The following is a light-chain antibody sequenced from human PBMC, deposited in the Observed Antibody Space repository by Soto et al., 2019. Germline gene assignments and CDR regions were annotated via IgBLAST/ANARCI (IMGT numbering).Light chain of an antibody. Sequence: EIVMTQSPATLSVSPGGRATLSCRASQSISDTLAWYQQKPGQAPRLLIYSASSRATGIPDRFSGSGSGTDFTLTISRLEPEDFAVYYCQQYGSSYLTFGPGTKVDIK. CDR3: QQYGSSYLT. CDR2: SAS. V-gene: IGKV3-20*01. J-gene: IGKJ3*01. CDR1: QSISDT.